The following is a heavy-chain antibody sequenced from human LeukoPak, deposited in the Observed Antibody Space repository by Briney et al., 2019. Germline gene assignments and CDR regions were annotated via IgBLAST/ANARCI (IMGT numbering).Heavy chain of an antibody. Sequence: GGSLRLSCAASGFTFSSYAMSWVRQAPGKGLEWVSAISGSGGSTYYADSVKGRFTISRDNSKNTLYLQMSSLRGEDTAVYHCAKYLEPTAVLMDVWGQETTVTVSS. CDR2: ISGSGGST. CDR1: GFTFSSYA. D-gene: IGHD1-1*01. V-gene: IGHV3-23*01. CDR3: AKYLEPTAVLMDV. J-gene: IGHJ6*02.